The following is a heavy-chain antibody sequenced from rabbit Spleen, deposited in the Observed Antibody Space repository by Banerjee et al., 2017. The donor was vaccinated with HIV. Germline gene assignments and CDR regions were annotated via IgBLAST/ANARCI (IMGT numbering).Heavy chain of an antibody. D-gene: IGHD4-2*01. CDR2: IATGSGVST. CDR3: ARGDFCFNL. V-gene: IGHV1S45*01. CDR1: GFSFSDRDV. J-gene: IGHJ4*01. Sequence: QEQLVESGGGLVKPEGSLTLTCKASGFSFSDRDVMCWVRQAPGKGLEWIGCIATGSGVSTYYASWAKGRFTISKTSSTTVTLQMTSLTAADTATYFCARGDFCFNLWGQGTLVTVS.